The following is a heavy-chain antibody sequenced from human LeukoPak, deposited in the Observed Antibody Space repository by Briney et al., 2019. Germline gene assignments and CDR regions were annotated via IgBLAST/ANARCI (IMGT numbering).Heavy chain of an antibody. D-gene: IGHD6-6*01. Sequence: GGSLRLSCAASGFTFSSYAMSWVRQAPGKGLEWVSAISGSGDSTYYADSVKGRFTISRDNSKNTLYLQMNSLRAEDTAVYYGAKAVDIIAANNWFDPWGQGTLVTVSS. CDR1: GFTFSSYA. CDR2: ISGSGDST. V-gene: IGHV3-23*01. J-gene: IGHJ5*02. CDR3: AKAVDIIAANNWFDP.